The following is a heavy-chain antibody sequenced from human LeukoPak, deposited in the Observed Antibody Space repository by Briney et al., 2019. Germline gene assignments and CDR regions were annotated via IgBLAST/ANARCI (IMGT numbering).Heavy chain of an antibody. D-gene: IGHD3-10*01. J-gene: IGHJ5*02. CDR3: ARDNSVGDIAWWFDP. CDR2: INPSGGST. V-gene: IGHV1-46*01. CDR1: GYTFTSYY. Sequence: ASVKNSCKASGYTFTSYYMHWVRQAPGQGLEWMGIINPSGGSTSYAQKFQGRVTLTRDMSTSTDYMELRSLKSEDTAVYYCARDNSVGDIAWWFDPWGQGTLVTVSS.